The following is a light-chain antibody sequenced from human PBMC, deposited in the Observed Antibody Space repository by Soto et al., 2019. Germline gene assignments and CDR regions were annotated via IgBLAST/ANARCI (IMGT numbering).Light chain of an antibody. V-gene: IGKV3-15*01. CDR3: QQYNDWPLT. J-gene: IGKJ4*01. CDR1: QSLSSN. Sequence: EIVMTQSPATLSVSPGERVTLSCRASQSLSSNFAWYQQKPGQGPRLLIYGASTRATDIPARFSGSGSGTEFTLIISSLQSEDFAVYYCQQYNDWPLTVGGGTKVELK. CDR2: GAS.